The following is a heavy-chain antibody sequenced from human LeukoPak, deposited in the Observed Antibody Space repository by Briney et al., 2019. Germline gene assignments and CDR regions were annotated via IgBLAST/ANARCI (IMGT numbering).Heavy chain of an antibody. CDR2: IRYDGSTK. D-gene: IGHD2-2*02. V-gene: IGHV3-30*02. Sequence: GGSLRLSCAASGFTFSGYGMHWVRQAPGKGLEWVAFIRYDGSTKFYADSVKGRFTISRDNSKNTLFLQMDSLRTEDTAVYYCAKDIRPEGCWGQGTLVTVSS. J-gene: IGHJ4*02. CDR1: GFTFSGYG. CDR3: AKDIRPEGC.